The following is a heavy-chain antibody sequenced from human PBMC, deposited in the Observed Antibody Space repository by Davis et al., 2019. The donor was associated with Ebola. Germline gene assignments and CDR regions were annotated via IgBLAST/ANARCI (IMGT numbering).Heavy chain of an antibody. D-gene: IGHD1-14*01. CDR2: ISYDGSNK. CDR1: GFTFSSYG. J-gene: IGHJ6*04. CDR3: ARKTDLDV. V-gene: IGHV3-30*03. Sequence: GESLKISCAASGFTFSSYGMHWVRQTPGKGLEWVAFISYDGSNKYYADSVKGRFTISRDNAKNSLYLQMNSLRDEDTAVYYCARKTDLDVWGKGTTVTVSS.